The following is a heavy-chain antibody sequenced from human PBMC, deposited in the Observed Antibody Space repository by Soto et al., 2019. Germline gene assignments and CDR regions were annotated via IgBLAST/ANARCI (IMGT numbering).Heavy chain of an antibody. CDR1: GYTLTELS. D-gene: IGHD6-6*01. V-gene: IGHV1-24*01. Sequence: ASVKVPCKVSGYTLTELSMHWVRQAPGKGLEWMGGFDPEDGETIYAQKFQGRVTMTEDTSTDTAYMELSSLRSEDTAVYYCAKVRTYSSSSAVAFDIWGQGTMVTV. J-gene: IGHJ3*02. CDR2: FDPEDGET. CDR3: AKVRTYSSSSAVAFDI.